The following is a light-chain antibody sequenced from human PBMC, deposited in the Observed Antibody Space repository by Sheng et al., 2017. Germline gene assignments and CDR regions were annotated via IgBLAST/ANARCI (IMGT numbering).Light chain of an antibody. CDR3: GTWDSSLSAGV. Sequence: SYEVTQPPSVSVSPGQTASITCSGDKLGDKYVCWYQQKPGQSPVVVIYQDNKRPSGIPDRFSGSKSGTSATLGITGLQTGDEADYYCGTWDSSLSAGVFGGGTKLTVL. J-gene: IGLJ2*01. V-gene: IGLV3-1*01. CDR1: KLGDKY. CDR2: QDN.